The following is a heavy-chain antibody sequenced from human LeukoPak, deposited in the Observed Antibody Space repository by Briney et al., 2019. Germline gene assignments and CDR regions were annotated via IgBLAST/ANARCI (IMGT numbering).Heavy chain of an antibody. CDR2: ISGSGGST. D-gene: IGHD3-22*01. CDR1: GFTFSSYA. CDR3: AKGRYDSSGYIY. V-gene: IGHV3-23*01. J-gene: IGHJ4*02. Sequence: GGSLRLSCAASGFTFSSYAMSWVRQAPGKGLEWGSAISGSGGSTYYAASVKGRFTISRDNSKNTLYLQMNSLRAEDTAVYYCAKGRYDSSGYIYWGQGTLVTVSS.